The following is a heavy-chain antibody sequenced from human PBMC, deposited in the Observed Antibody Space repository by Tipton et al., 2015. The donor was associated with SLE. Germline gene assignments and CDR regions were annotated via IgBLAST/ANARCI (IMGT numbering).Heavy chain of an antibody. J-gene: IGHJ6*02. Sequence: SLRLSCAASGFTFSSYGMHWVRRAPGKGLEWLAFIRYDESNKHYADSVKGRFTISRDNSKNTLYLQMNSLRTEDTAVYYCVKHFGSYDMDVWGRGATVTVSS. D-gene: IGHD3-16*01. V-gene: IGHV3-30*02. CDR1: GFTFSSYG. CDR3: VKHFGSYDMDV. CDR2: IRYDESNK.